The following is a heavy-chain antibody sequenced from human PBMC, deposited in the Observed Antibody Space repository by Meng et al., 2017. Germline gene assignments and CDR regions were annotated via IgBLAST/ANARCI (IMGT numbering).Heavy chain of an antibody. CDR3: ARDKRPSSSWYGNWFDP. Sequence: GAGGKRPGSWVKAPWKASGGTFSSDGINWVRQAPGQGREWMGGIIPIFGTANYEQKFQGRVTITADKSTSTAYMELSSLRSEDTAVYYCARDKRPSSSWYGNWFDPWGQGTLVTVSS. CDR1: GGTFSSDG. J-gene: IGHJ5*02. V-gene: IGHV1-69*06. D-gene: IGHD6-13*01. CDR2: IIPIFGTA.